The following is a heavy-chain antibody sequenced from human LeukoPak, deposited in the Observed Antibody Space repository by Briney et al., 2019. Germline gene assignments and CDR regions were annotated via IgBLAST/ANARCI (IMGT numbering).Heavy chain of an antibody. Sequence: GGSLRLSCAASGFTFSTYAMSWVRQAPGKGLEWVSAIGDTTYYADSVKGRFTISRDNSKNTLYLQMNNLRAEDAAIYYCAKAYAFVGADYFDYWGQGTLVTVSS. CDR3: AKAYAFVGADYFDY. CDR1: GFTFSTYA. D-gene: IGHD1-26*01. J-gene: IGHJ4*02. CDR2: IGDTT. V-gene: IGHV3-23*01.